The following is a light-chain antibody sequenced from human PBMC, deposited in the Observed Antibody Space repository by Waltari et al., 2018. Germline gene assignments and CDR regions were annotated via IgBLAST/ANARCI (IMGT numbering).Light chain of an antibody. Sequence: QSALAQPASVSGSPGQSITISCTGSTSDVGSYNLDSWYQQHPGKAPKLIIYEVTKMASGISDRFSGSKSGNTASLTISGLQAGDEGDYYCCSYAGISTWVFGGGTKVTVL. CDR2: EVT. V-gene: IGLV2-23*02. J-gene: IGLJ3*02. CDR3: CSYAGISTWV. CDR1: TSDVGSYNL.